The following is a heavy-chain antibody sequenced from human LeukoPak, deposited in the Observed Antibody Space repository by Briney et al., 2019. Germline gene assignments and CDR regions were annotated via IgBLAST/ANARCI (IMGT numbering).Heavy chain of an antibody. Sequence: GGSLRLSCVGSGFKFRAFTMHWVRQAPGRGLEWVSLFSRNGVTTFYADSVRGRFTISGDNSENSVYLQMDSLTTEDTAVYYCAKEKDTIYFDLWGQGTLVTVSA. CDR1: GFKFRAFT. CDR3: AKEKDTIYFDL. V-gene: IGHV3-43*01. D-gene: IGHD2-21*01. J-gene: IGHJ3*01. CDR2: FSRNGVTT.